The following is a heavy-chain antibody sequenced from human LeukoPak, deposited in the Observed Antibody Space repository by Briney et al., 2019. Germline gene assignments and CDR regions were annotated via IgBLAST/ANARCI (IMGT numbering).Heavy chain of an antibody. CDR2: ILYSGTT. CDR1: GGSISSYY. D-gene: IGHD6-19*01. CDR3: ATAQWLGPDY. J-gene: IGHJ4*02. V-gene: IGHV4-59*01. Sequence: SETLSLTCTVSGGSISSYYWSWIRQPPGKGLEWIGYILYSGTTYYNPSLKSRVTISVDTSKNQFSLKLTSVTAADTAVYYCATAQWLGPDYWGQGTLVTVSS.